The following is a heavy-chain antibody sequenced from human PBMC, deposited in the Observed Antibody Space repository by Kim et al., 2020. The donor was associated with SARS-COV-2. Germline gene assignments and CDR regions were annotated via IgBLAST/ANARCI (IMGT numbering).Heavy chain of an antibody. CDR2: ISYDGSNK. V-gene: IGHV3-30*18. J-gene: IGHJ6*02. CDR3: AKGDYGGNSFYSYYGMDV. CDR1: GFTFSTYA. D-gene: IGHD4-17*01. Sequence: GGSLRLSCAASGFTFSTYAMHWVRQAPGKGLEWVAVISYDGSNKYYADSVKGRFTISRDNSKSTLYLQMNSLRADDTAVYYCAKGDYGGNSFYSYYGMDVWGQGTTVTVSS.